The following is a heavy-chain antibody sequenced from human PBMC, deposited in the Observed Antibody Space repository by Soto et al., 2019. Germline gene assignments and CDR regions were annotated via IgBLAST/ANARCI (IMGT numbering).Heavy chain of an antibody. CDR1: GVSVRNLP. V-gene: IGHV3-48*02. CDR3: ARQVYTVVTPIDY. D-gene: IGHD2-21*02. CDR2: ISGASNYI. J-gene: IGHJ4*02. Sequence: PGGSLRLACAASGVSVRNLPMTWFLQAPGKGLEWVSYISGASNYIYYADSVKGRFTISRDNAKNSVSLQMNSLRDEDTAVYYCARQVYTVVTPIDYWGQGTLVTVSS.